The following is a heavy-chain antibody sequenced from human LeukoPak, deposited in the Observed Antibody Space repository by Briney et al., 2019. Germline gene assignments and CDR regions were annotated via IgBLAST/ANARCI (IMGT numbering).Heavy chain of an antibody. Sequence: GGSLRLSCAASGFSFSHYALHWVRQAPGKGLEWVSAISGGGGSTYYADSVKGRLTISRDNSKNTLYLQMERLTAEDTAVYFCARLPAAINGYFDPWGQGTLVTVSS. CDR2: ISGGGGST. V-gene: IGHV3-23*01. CDR1: GFSFSHYA. CDR3: ARLPAAINGYFDP. J-gene: IGHJ5*02. D-gene: IGHD2-2*01.